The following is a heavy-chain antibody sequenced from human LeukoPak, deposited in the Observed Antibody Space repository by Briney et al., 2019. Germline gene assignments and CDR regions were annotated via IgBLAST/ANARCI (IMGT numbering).Heavy chain of an antibody. CDR3: ARVLRQYCSSTSCYSPYFDY. V-gene: IGHV6-1*01. Sequence: SQTLSLTCAISGDSVSSNSAAWNWIRQSPSRGLEWLGRTYYRSKWYNDYAVSVKSRITINPDTSKNQFSLQLNSVTPEDTAVYYCARVLRQYCSSTSCYSPYFDYWGQGTLVTVSS. J-gene: IGHJ4*02. CDR2: TYYRSKWYN. CDR1: GDSVSSNSAA. D-gene: IGHD2-2*01.